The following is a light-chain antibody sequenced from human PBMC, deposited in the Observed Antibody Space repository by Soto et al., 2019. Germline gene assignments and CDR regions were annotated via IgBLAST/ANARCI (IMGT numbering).Light chain of an antibody. CDR3: QQYNTFWT. CDR2: DVS. CDR1: QSISSW. Sequence: DIQMTQSPSTLSASVGDRVTITCRASQSISSWLAWYQQKPGKAPKLLIYDVSSLESGVPSRFSGSGSGTEFTLTISSLQPDDSATYYCQQYNTFWTFGQGTTVEI. J-gene: IGKJ1*01. V-gene: IGKV1-5*01.